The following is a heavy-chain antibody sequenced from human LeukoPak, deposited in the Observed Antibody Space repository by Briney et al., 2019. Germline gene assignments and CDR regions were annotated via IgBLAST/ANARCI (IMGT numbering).Heavy chain of an antibody. J-gene: IGHJ5*02. CDR3: ARADIVVVPAAESLNWFDP. CDR2: INPNSGGT. D-gene: IGHD2-2*01. Sequence: ASVKVSCKASGYTFTGYYMHWVRQAPGQGLEWMGWINPNSGGTNYAQKFQGRVTMTRDTSISTAYMELSRLRSDDTAVYYCARADIVVVPAAESLNWFDPWGQGTLVTVSS. CDR1: GYTFTGYY. V-gene: IGHV1-2*02.